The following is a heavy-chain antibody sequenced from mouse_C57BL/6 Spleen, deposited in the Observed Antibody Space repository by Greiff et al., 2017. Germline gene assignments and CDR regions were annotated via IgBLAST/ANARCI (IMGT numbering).Heavy chain of an antibody. D-gene: IGHD1-1*01. CDR2: IYPRDGST. CDR1: GYTFTSYD. CDR3: ARRPDYYGSSYEGWYFDV. Sequence: QVQLKESGPELVKPGASVKLSCKASGYTFTSYDINWVKQRPGQGLEWIGWIYPRDGSTKYNEKFKGKATLTVDTSSSTAYMELHSLTSEDSAVYFCARRPDYYGSSYEGWYFDVWGTGTTGTVSS. V-gene: IGHV1-85*01. J-gene: IGHJ1*03.